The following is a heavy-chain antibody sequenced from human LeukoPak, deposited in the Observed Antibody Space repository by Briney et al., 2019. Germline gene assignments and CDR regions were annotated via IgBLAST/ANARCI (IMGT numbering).Heavy chain of an antibody. Sequence: GGSLRLSCAASGFPFSIYTMNWVRQAPGKGREWVSSISGSSNDIYYADSVKGRFTISRDNARNSLYLQMNSLRAEDTAVYYCATDYYCSGGSCYPPDWGQGTLVTVSS. V-gene: IGHV3-21*01. D-gene: IGHD2-15*01. CDR3: ATDYYCSGGSCYPPD. CDR1: GFPFSIYT. J-gene: IGHJ4*02. CDR2: ISGSSNDI.